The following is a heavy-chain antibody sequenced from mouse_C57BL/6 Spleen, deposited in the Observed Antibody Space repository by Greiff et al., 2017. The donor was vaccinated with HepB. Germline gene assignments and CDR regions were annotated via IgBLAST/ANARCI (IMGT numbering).Heavy chain of an antibody. D-gene: IGHD2-5*01. V-gene: IGHV1-54*01. CDR2: INPGSGGT. Sequence: QVQLQQSGAELVRPGTSVKVSCKASGYAFTNYLIEWVKQRPGQGLEWIGVINPGSGGTNYNEKFKGKATLTADKSSSTAYMQLSSLTSEDSAVYFCARSAKSSYYSNYGAMDYWGQGTSVTVSS. J-gene: IGHJ4*01. CDR1: GYAFTNYL. CDR3: ARSAKSSYYSNYGAMDY.